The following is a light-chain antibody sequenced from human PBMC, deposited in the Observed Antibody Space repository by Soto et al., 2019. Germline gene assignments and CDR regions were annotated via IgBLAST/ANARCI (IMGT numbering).Light chain of an antibody. V-gene: IGKV3-11*01. CDR2: GAS. J-gene: IGKJ4*01. CDR1: HRVSSY. CDR3: QQRSNWPLT. Sequence: EIVMTQSPATLSVSPGERATLSCRASHRVSSYLAWYQQKPGQAPRLLIYGASTRVTGIPARFSGSGSGTDFTLTISSLEPEDFAVYYCQQRSNWPLTFGGGTKVDIK.